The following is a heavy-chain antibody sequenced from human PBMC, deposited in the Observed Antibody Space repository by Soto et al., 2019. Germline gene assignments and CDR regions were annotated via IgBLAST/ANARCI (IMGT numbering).Heavy chain of an antibody. V-gene: IGHV1-18*01. Sequence: QIQLVQSGGGLKTPGASVKVSCTTSRYTFTSHGIAWVRQAPGQGREWMGWISTFNGKTDYAQKFQGRVTMTADTIASTFYMERRRLRSDDTAVDFCARLLTEAATVREDAFDLWGQGTKVTVSS. CDR1: RYTFTSHG. CDR2: ISTFNGKT. CDR3: ARLLTEAATVREDAFDL. D-gene: IGHD3-9*01. J-gene: IGHJ3*01.